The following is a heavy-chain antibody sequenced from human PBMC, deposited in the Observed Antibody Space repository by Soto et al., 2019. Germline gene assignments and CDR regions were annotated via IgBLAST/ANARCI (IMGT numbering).Heavy chain of an antibody. CDR1: GGTFSSYA. CDR3: ARGRYYYDSSGYYHFDY. CDR2: IIPIFGTA. Sequence: QVQLVQSGAEVKKPGSSVKVSCKASGGTFSSYAISWVRQAPGQGLEWIGWIIPIFGTANYAQKFQGRVTITADESTSTAYMELSSLRSEDTAVYYCARGRYYYDSSGYYHFDYWGQGTLVTVSS. V-gene: IGHV1-69*01. D-gene: IGHD3-22*01. J-gene: IGHJ4*02.